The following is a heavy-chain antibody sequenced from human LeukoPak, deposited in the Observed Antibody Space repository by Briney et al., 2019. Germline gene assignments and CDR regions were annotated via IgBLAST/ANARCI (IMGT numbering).Heavy chain of an antibody. CDR3: AQSRITGTTDWFDP. CDR2: IDPSDSYT. D-gene: IGHD1-7*01. Sequence: GESLRISFKGSGYRFTSYWISWVRQMPGKGLEWMGRIDPSDSYTNYSPSFQGHVTISADKSISTAYLQWSSLKASDNAMYYCAQSRITGTTDWFDPWGQGTLVTASS. J-gene: IGHJ5*02. V-gene: IGHV5-10-1*01. CDR1: GYRFTSYW.